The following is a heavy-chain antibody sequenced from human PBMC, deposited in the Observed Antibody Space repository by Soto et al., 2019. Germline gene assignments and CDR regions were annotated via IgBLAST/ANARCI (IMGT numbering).Heavy chain of an antibody. CDR3: ARERPDGARLDP. CDR2: IYYSGST. D-gene: IGHD6-6*01. V-gene: IGHV4-30-4*01. CDR1: GGSISSGDYY. Sequence: SETLSLTCTVSGGSISSGDYYWSWIRQPPGKGLEWIGYIYYSGSTYYNPSLKSRVTISVDTSKNQFSLKLSSVTAADTAVYYCARERPDGARLDPWGQGTMVTV. J-gene: IGHJ5*02.